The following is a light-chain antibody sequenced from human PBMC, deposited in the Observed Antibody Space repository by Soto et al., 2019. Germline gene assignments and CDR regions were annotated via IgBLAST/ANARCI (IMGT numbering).Light chain of an antibody. V-gene: IGLV3-21*02. CDR2: DDD. J-gene: IGLJ2*01. Sequence: SYELTQPPSVSVAPGQTASFTCGGHNIWSKSVHWYQQKPGQAPILVIYDDDDRPSGIPGRFSGSNSGSAATLTISRVEAGDEADYYRQVWDSDTDHVVFGGGTKLTVL. CDR3: QVWDSDTDHVV. CDR1: NIWSKS.